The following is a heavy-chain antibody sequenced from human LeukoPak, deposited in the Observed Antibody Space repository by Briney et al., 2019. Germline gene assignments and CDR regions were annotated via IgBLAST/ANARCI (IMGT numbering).Heavy chain of an antibody. CDR1: GYTFTSYY. CDR3: ARDQNYYYSSGYLYLGELYYYYGMDV. V-gene: IGHV1-46*01. Sequence: ASVKVSCKASGYTFTSYYMHWVRQAPGQGLEWMGIINPSGGSTSYAQKFQGRVTMTRDTSTSTVYMELSSLRSEDTAVYYCARDQNYYYSSGYLYLGELYYYYGMDVWGQGTTVTVSS. J-gene: IGHJ6*02. D-gene: IGHD3-22*01. CDR2: INPSGGST.